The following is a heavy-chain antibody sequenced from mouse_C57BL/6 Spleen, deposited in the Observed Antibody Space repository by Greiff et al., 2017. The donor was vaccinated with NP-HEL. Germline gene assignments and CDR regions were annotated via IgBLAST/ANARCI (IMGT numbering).Heavy chain of an antibody. D-gene: IGHD1-1*01. CDR3: ESRITTVVTEGFAY. Sequence: QVQLQQPGAELVRPGTSVKLSCKASGYTFTSYWMHWVKQRPGQGLEWIGVIDPSDSYTNYNQKFKGKATLTVDTSSRTAYMQLSSLTSEDSAIYYCESRITTVVTEGFAYWGQGTLVTVSA. CDR1: GYTFTSYW. J-gene: IGHJ3*01. CDR2: IDPSDSYT. V-gene: IGHV1-59*01.